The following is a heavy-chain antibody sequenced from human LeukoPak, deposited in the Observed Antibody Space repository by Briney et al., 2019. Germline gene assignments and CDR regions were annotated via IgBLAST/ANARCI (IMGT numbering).Heavy chain of an antibody. D-gene: IGHD3-3*01. CDR1: GGSFSGYY. J-gene: IGHJ4*02. Sequence: SETLSLTCAVYGGSFSGYYWSWIRQPPGKGLEWIGEINHSGSTNYNPSLESRVTISVDTSKNQFSLKLSSVTAADTAVYYCARIHYYDYRGVDYWGQGTLVTVSS. CDR3: ARIHYYDYRGVDY. CDR2: INHSGST. V-gene: IGHV4-34*01.